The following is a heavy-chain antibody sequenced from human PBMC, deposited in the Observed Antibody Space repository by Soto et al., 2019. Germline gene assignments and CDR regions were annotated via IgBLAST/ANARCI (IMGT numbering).Heavy chain of an antibody. CDR3: ASLPPTPDWFDP. CDR1: GYTFTGYF. D-gene: IGHD2-15*01. CDR2: MNPNSGAT. Sequence: QVQLVQSEAEVKNPGASVKVSCKASGYTFTGYFIHWLRQAPGQGLEWMGRMNPNSGATNYAPKFQGRVSMTRDTSIRTAYMELTSLRSDDTDVYYCASLPPTPDWFDPWGHGTLVTVAS. V-gene: IGHV1-2*05. J-gene: IGHJ5*02.